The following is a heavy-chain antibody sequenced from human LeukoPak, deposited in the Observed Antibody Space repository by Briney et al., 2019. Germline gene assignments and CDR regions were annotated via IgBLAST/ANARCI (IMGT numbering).Heavy chain of an antibody. Sequence: AGGSLRLSCAASGFTFSNYAINWVRQAPGKGLEWVSSISGSGGNTYYADSVKGRFTISRDNAKNSLYLQMNSLRAEDTAVYYCAELGITMIGGVWGKGTTVTISS. CDR1: GFTFSNYA. D-gene: IGHD3-10*02. CDR2: ISGSGGNT. V-gene: IGHV3-23*01. CDR3: AELGITMIGGV. J-gene: IGHJ6*04.